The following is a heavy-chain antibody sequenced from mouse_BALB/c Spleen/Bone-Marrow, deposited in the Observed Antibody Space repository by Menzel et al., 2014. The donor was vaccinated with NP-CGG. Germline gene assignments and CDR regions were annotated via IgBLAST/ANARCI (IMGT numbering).Heavy chain of an antibody. Sequence: EVMLVESGGGLVQPAGSLKLSCAASGFDFSRYWMSWVRQAPGKGLEWIGEINPDSSTINYTPSRKDKFIISRDNAKNTLYLQMSKVRSEDTALYYCARLSYYGRFAYWGQGTLVTVSP. CDR1: GFDFSRYW. CDR2: INPDSSTI. D-gene: IGHD1-1*01. V-gene: IGHV4-1*02. J-gene: IGHJ3*01. CDR3: ARLSYYGRFAY.